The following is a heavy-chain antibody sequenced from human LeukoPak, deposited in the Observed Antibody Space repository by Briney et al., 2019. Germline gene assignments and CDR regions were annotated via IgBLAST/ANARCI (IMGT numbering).Heavy chain of an antibody. CDR2: IFSSSTYI. J-gene: IGHJ6*03. CDR1: GFAFNTYS. D-gene: IGHD3-10*01. CDR3: ARDGLNTMVRGKIHYYYMDV. Sequence: GGSLRLSCAASGFAFNTYSMNWVRQAPGKGLEWVSFIFSSSTYIYYTDSVKGRFTISRDNARNSLYLQMDSLRAEDTAVYYCARDGLNTMVRGKIHYYYMDVWGKGTTVTISS. V-gene: IGHV3-21*01.